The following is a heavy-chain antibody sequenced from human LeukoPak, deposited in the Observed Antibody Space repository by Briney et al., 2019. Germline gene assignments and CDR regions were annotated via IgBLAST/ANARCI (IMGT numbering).Heavy chain of an antibody. CDR1: GFTSSSYE. D-gene: IGHD3-10*01. J-gene: IGHJ4*02. CDR2: ISSSGSTI. CDR3: ARDLPMVRGALDY. Sequence: GGSLRLSCVAFGFTSSSYEMNWVRQAPGKGLEWVSQISSSGSTIYYADSVKGRFTISRDNAKNSLYLQMNSLRAEDTAVYYCARDLPMVRGALDYWGQGTLVTVSS. V-gene: IGHV3-48*03.